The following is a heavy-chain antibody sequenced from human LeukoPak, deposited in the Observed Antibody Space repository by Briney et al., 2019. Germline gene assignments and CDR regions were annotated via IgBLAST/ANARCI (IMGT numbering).Heavy chain of an antibody. D-gene: IGHD3-22*01. CDR2: MYYSGST. V-gene: IGHV4-39*01. J-gene: IGHJ6*02. CDR1: GGSISSSSYY. CDR3: ARHASDSSGFYNYYGMDV. Sequence: SETLSLTCTVSGGSISSSSYYGGWIRQPPGKGLEWIGSMYYSGSTNYNPSLKSRVTISADTSKNQFFLKVSSVTAAETAVYYCARHASDSSGFYNYYGMDVWGQGTTVTVSS.